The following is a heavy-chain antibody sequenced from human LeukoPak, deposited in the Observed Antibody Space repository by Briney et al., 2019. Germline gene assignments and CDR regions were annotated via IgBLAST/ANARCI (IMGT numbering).Heavy chain of an antibody. CDR3: ARDLMGDYATSGYLEE. Sequence: SQTLSLTCTVSGGSISSDGYYWSWIRQHPGKGLECIGYIYYSGNTYYNPSLKSRVAISVDTSKNQFALKLTSVTAADTAVYFCARDLMGDYATSGYLEEWGQGTLVTVSS. D-gene: IGHD3-22*01. CDR1: GGSISSDGYY. J-gene: IGHJ4*02. V-gene: IGHV4-31*03. CDR2: IYYSGNT.